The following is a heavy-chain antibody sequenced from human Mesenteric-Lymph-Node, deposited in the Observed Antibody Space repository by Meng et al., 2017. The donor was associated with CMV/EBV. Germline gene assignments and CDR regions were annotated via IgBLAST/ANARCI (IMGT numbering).Heavy chain of an antibody. CDR3: ARDRLGRYYYGMDV. Sequence: GESLKISCAASEFTFSDYNMNWVRQAPGKGLEWVSSISGLSGYINYADSVKGRFTISRGNAKNSLFLQMNSLRVEDTAVYYCARDRLGRYYYGMDVWGQGTTVTVSS. J-gene: IGHJ6*02. V-gene: IGHV3-21*06. CDR2: ISGLSGYI. CDR1: EFTFSDYN. D-gene: IGHD5/OR15-5a*01.